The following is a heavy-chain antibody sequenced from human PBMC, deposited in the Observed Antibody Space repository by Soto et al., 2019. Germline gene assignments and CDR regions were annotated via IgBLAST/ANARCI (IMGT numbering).Heavy chain of an antibody. Sequence: SETLSLTCTVSGGSISSSSYYWGWIRQPPGKGLEWIGSIYYSGSTYYNPSLKSRVTISVDTSKNQFSLKLSSVTAADTAVYYCARGGGGWYGYWFDPWGQGTLVTSPQ. J-gene: IGHJ5*02. D-gene: IGHD6-19*01. CDR1: GGSISSSSYY. V-gene: IGHV4-39*01. CDR3: ARGGGGWYGYWFDP. CDR2: IYYSGST.